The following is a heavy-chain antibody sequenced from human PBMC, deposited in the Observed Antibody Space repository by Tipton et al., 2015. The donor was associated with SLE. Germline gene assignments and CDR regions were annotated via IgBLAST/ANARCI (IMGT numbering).Heavy chain of an antibody. CDR2: IKQDGSEK. V-gene: IGHV3-7*03. J-gene: IGHJ3*02. CDR1: GFTFSDYY. Sequence: SLRLSCAASGFTFSDYYMSWVRQAPGKGLEWVANIKQDGSEKYYVDSVKGRFTISRDNAKNSLYLQMNSLRAEDTAVYYCAREGVPAATDAFDIWGQGTMVTVSS. D-gene: IGHD2-2*01. CDR3: AREGVPAATDAFDI.